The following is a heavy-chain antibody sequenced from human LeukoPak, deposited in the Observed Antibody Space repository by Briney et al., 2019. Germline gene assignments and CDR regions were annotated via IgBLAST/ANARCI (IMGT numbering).Heavy chain of an antibody. D-gene: IGHD3/OR15-3a*01. Sequence: GGSLRLSCAASGFTFSDNYMSWIRQAPGKGLEWVLYINSSSSYTKYADSVKGRFTISRDNDKNSLYLQMNNLGAEDRAGYYCARDRTGSDVWGKGTTVTVS. CDR2: INSSSSYT. V-gene: IGHV3-11*06. CDR1: GFTFSDNY. J-gene: IGHJ6*03. CDR3: ARDRTGSDV.